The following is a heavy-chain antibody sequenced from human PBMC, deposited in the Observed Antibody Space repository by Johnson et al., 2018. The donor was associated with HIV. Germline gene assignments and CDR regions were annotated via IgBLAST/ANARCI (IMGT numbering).Heavy chain of an antibody. CDR2: IYSGGST. CDR1: GFTVSSNY. D-gene: IGHD6-19*01. CDR3: AVTVHSSGWYGGDDSFDI. V-gene: IGHV3-66*01. J-gene: IGHJ3*02. Sequence: VQLVESGGGLVQPGGSLRLSCAASGFTVSSNYMSWVRQAPGKGLEWVSVIYSGGSTYYADSVKGRFTISRDHSKNTLYLQMHSLRAEDTALSYFAVTVHSSGWYGGDDSFDIWGQGTMVTVSS.